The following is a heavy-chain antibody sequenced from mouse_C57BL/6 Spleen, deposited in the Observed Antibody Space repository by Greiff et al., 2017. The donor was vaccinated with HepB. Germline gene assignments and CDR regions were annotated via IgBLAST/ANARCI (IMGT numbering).Heavy chain of an antibody. D-gene: IGHD4-1*01. CDR2: IWGVGST. Sequence: VQLVESGPGLVAPSQSLSITCTVSGFSLTSYGVDWVRQSPGKGLEWLGVIWGVGSTNYNSALKSRLSISQDNSKRQVFLKMNSLQTDDTAMYYCAALTGTGFAYWGQGTLVTVSA. CDR1: GFSLTSYG. CDR3: AALTGTGFAY. V-gene: IGHV2-6*01. J-gene: IGHJ3*01.